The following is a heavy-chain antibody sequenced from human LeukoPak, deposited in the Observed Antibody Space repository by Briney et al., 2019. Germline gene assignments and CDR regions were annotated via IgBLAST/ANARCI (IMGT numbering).Heavy chain of an antibody. CDR2: ISSSSSYI. D-gene: IGHD5-18*01. V-gene: IGHV3-21*04. CDR1: GFTFSSYS. Sequence: KPGGSLRLSCAASGFTFSSYSMTWVRQAPGKGLEWVSSISSSSSYIYYADSVKGRFTISRDNAKNSLYLQMNSLRAEDTAVYYCASRNGGYSYGYADYWGQGTLVTVSS. J-gene: IGHJ4*02. CDR3: ASRNGGYSYGYADY.